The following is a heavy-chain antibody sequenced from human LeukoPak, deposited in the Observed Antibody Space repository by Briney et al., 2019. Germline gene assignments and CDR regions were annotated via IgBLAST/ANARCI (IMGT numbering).Heavy chain of an antibody. Sequence: ASVKVSCKVSGYTLTELSMHWVRQAPGKGLEWMGGFDPEDGETIYAQKFQGRVTMTEDTSTDTAYMELSSLRSEDTAVYYCATDYMVRMTTVTSYRGDAFDIWGQGTMVTVSS. CDR3: ATDYMVRMTTVTSYRGDAFDI. CDR2: FDPEDGET. CDR1: GYTLTELS. J-gene: IGHJ3*02. D-gene: IGHD4-17*01. V-gene: IGHV1-24*01.